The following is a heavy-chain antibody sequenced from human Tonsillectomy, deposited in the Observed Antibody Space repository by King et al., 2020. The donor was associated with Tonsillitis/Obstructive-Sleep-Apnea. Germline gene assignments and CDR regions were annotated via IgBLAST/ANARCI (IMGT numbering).Heavy chain of an antibody. CDR3: AKNYYDSSGPRYFYYYMDV. Sequence: DVQLVESGGGLVQPGGSLRLSCAASGFTFNTYAMSWVRQAPGKGLEWVSAISSSGGSTYYAESVKGRFTIARDNSKNTLYMQMNSLRAEDTAVYYCAKNYYDSSGPRYFYYYMDVWGRGTTVTVSS. CDR1: GFTFNTYA. J-gene: IGHJ6*03. V-gene: IGHV3-23*04. D-gene: IGHD3-22*01. CDR2: ISSSGGST.